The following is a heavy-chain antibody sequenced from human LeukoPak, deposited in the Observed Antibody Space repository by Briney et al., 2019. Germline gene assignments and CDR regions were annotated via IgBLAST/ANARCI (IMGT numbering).Heavy chain of an antibody. CDR3: ARESYYDSSGPIDY. CDR2: INSDGSST. V-gene: IGHV3-74*01. D-gene: IGHD3-22*01. J-gene: IGHJ4*02. Sequence: GGSLRLSCAASGFTFSSYWMHWVRQAPGKGLVWVSRINSDGSSTSYADSVKGRFTVSRDNAKNTLYLQMNSLRAEDTAVYYCARESYYDSSGPIDYWGQGTLVTVSS. CDR1: GFTFSSYW.